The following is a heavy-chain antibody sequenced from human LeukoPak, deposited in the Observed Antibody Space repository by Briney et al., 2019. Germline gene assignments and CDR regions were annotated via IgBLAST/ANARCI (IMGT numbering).Heavy chain of an antibody. D-gene: IGHD5-18*01. CDR1: GFTFISYW. CDR3: ARDAPGNTALDY. J-gene: IGHJ4*02. CDR2: INGYGSST. Sequence: GGSLRLSCAASGFTFISYWMHWVRQAPGKGLVWVSRINGYGSSTDFADSVKGRFTISRDNAKNTLYLQMNSLRAEDAAVYYCARDAPGNTALDYWGQRTLVTVSS. V-gene: IGHV3-74*01.